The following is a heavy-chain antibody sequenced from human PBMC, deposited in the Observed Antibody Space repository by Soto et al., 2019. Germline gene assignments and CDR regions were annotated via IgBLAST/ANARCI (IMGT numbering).Heavy chain of an antibody. Sequence: GGSLRLSCAASGFTFSSYSMNWVRQAPGKGLEWVSSISSSSSYIYYADSVKGRFTISRDNAKNSLYLQMNSLRAEDTAVYYCAREGREQYSGVVRTQGYHHDYIAVSGKGTTVPGS. V-gene: IGHV3-21*01. CDR2: ISSSSSYI. CDR1: GFTFSSYS. D-gene: IGHD5-12*01. CDR3: AREGREQYSGVVRTQGYHHDYIAV. J-gene: IGHJ6*03.